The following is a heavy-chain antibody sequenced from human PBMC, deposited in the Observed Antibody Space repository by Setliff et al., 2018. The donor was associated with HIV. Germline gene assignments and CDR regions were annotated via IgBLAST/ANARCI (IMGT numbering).Heavy chain of an antibody. V-gene: IGHV4-39*01. CDR3: ARPALGIGGGSRFDN. D-gene: IGHD3-10*01. J-gene: IGHJ4*02. CDR1: GGSINSGSINSSSFY. Sequence: KPSETLSLTCSVSGGSINSGSINSSSFYWGWIRQPPGKGLEWIGSIYYSGSTNYNPSLKSRVTISVDTSKNQFSLKLSSVTAADTAVYYCARPALGIGGGSRFDNWGQGTQVTVSS. CDR2: IYYSGST.